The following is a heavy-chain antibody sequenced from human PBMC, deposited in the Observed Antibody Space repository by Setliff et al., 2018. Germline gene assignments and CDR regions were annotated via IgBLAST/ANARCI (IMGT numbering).Heavy chain of an antibody. CDR3: ARTPDGFLGDGYNLNTLGYFDS. Sequence: SDTLSLTCAVYGGSFSGYYWSWIRQPPGKGLEWIGEINHSGSTNYNPSLKSRVTISVDTSKNQFSLKLSSVTAADTAVYYCARTPDGFLGDGYNLNTLGYFDSWGQGTLVTVSS. J-gene: IGHJ4*02. V-gene: IGHV4-34*01. D-gene: IGHD3-3*01. CDR1: GGSFSGYY. CDR2: INHSGST.